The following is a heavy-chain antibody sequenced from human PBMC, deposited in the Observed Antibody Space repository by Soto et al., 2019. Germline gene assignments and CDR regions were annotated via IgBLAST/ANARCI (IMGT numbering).Heavy chain of an antibody. CDR2: ISYDGSNK. J-gene: IGHJ1*01. CDR3: AKGKHSSGWYRYFQH. D-gene: IGHD6-19*01. Sequence: GALGVASAASGLSFRIYGMHWVRQAPGKGLEWVAVISYDGSNKYYADSVKGRFTISRDNSKNTLYLQMNSLRAEDTAVYYCAKGKHSSGWYRYFQHWGQGTLVTVYS. CDR1: GLSFRIYG. V-gene: IGHV3-30*18.